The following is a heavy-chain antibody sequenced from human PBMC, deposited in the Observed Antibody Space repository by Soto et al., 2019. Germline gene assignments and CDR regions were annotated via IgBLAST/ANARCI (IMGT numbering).Heavy chain of an antibody. V-gene: IGHV3-21*01. D-gene: IGHD6-25*01. CDR1: GFTFRSFT. CDR3: TRDASRDSSGRGWFDP. J-gene: IGHJ5*02. CDR2: ISSNSAYI. Sequence: GGSLRLSCAASGFTFRSFTMNWVRQAPGKGLEWVSTISSNSAYIYYTDALRGRFTISRDNAKNSLHLQMNSLRAEDTAVYYCTRDASRDSSGRGWFDPWGQGTLVTVSS.